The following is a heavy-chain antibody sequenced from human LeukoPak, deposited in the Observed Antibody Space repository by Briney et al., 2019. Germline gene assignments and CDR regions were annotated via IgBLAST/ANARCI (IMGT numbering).Heavy chain of an antibody. V-gene: IGHV1-18*01. Sequence: ASVKVSCKASGYSFFLYGISWVRQAPGQGPEWMGWISTANGNTKYAQQFQDRVTMTTDTSTTTAYMELRSLRSDDTAVYYCARDEDYGIFVNVDYWGQGTLVTVSS. CDR2: ISTANGNT. D-gene: IGHD4-17*01. CDR3: ARDEDYGIFVNVDY. J-gene: IGHJ4*02. CDR1: GYSFFLYG.